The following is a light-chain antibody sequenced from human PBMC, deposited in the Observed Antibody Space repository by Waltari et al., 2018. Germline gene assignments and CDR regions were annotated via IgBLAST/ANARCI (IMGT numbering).Light chain of an antibody. Sequence: QSALTQPASVSGSPGQSITISCTGTSSDVGGYNYVSWYQQHPGKAPKLMIYDVRKRPSGFSNRFSGSKSGNTASLTISGLQAEDEADYYCSSYTSSSTFHWVFGGGTKLTVL. CDR2: DVR. V-gene: IGLV2-14*01. J-gene: IGLJ3*02. CDR3: SSYTSSSTFHWV. CDR1: SSDVGGYNY.